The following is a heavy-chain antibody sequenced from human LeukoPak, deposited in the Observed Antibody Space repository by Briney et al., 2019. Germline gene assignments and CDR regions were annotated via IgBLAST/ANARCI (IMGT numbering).Heavy chain of an antibody. CDR3: AQTVDTAMGYYFDY. V-gene: IGHV3-21*01. D-gene: IGHD5-18*01. CDR1: GFTFSSYS. J-gene: IGHJ4*02. Sequence: GGSLRLSCAASGFTFSSYSMNWVRQAPGKGLEWVSSISSSSSYIYYADSVKGRFTISRDNAKNSLYLQMNSLRAGDTAVYYCAQTVDTAMGYYFDYWGQGTLVTVSS. CDR2: ISSSSSYI.